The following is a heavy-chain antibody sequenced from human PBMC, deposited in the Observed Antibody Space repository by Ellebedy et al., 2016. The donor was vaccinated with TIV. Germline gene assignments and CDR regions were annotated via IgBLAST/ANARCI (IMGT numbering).Heavy chain of an antibody. CDR1: GFTFSRYA. CDR2: ISGSGSST. CDR3: AKESTYTSSWYGDY. J-gene: IGHJ4*02. Sequence: PGGSLSLSCAASGFTFSRYAMSWVRQAPGKGLELVSAISGSGSSTYYVDSVKGRFTISRDNSKNTLYLQMNSLRDEDTAVYYCAKESTYTSSWYGDYWGQGTLVTVSS. D-gene: IGHD6-13*01. V-gene: IGHV3-23*01.